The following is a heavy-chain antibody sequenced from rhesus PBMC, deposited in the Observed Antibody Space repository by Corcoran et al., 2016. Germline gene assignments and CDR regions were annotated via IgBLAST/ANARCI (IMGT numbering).Heavy chain of an antibody. Sequence: QVQLQESGPGLVKPSETLSLICTVSGYAFSRSSGWSWIRQSPGRGLECFVFIGGDSSVTYYNPSLKSLDTLLTDTSKDQFTLNLHFMTAADTAVYYCARTGPRGLIDAFDIWGQGLRVTVSS. J-gene: IGHJ3*01. V-gene: IGHV4-127*01. D-gene: IGHD3-3*01. CDR2: IGGDSSVT. CDR1: GYAFSRSSG. CDR3: ARTGPRGLIDAFDI.